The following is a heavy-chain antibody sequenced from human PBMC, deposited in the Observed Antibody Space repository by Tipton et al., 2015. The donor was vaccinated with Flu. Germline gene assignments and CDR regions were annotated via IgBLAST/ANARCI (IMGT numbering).Heavy chain of an antibody. D-gene: IGHD6-19*01. CDR1: GASISSSNYY. V-gene: IGHV4-61*02. CDR2: IFRTGST. Sequence: TLSLTCTVSGASISSSNYYWSWVRQPAGKALEWIGRIFRTGSTNYNPSLKSRVTISLDTSKNQFSLNLNSVTAADTAVYYCARDRGISVAGSYYFDYWGQGSLVTVSS. J-gene: IGHJ4*02. CDR3: ARDRGISVAGSYYFDY.